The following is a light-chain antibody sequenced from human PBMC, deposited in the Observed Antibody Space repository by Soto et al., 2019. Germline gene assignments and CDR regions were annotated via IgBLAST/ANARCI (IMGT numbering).Light chain of an antibody. CDR1: SSNIGSNY. V-gene: IGLV1-47*01. Sequence: QSVVTQPPSASGTPGQRVTISCSGSSSNIGSNYAYWYQQLPGTAPKLLIYRNNQRPSGVPGRFSGSKSSTSASLAISGLRSDDADYYYCAAWDDSLSGPLFGGGTKLTVL. J-gene: IGLJ2*01. CDR3: AAWDDSLSGPL. CDR2: RNN.